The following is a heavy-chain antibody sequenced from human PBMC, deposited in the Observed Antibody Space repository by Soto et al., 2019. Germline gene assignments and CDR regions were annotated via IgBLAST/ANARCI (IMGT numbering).Heavy chain of an antibody. CDR3: AIYHLKLFRFDY. D-gene: IGHD2-2*01. Sequence: QIQLVQSGPEVKKPGASMKVSCKAYDFSFTSHGISWVRQAPGQGLEWMGWISIYNGNTNYAQQFQGRVTMTTDTSTSTAYMKLRSLRSDDTAMYFCAIYHLKLFRFDYWGQGTLVTVSS. J-gene: IGHJ4*02. CDR1: DFSFTSHG. CDR2: ISIYNGNT. V-gene: IGHV1-18*04.